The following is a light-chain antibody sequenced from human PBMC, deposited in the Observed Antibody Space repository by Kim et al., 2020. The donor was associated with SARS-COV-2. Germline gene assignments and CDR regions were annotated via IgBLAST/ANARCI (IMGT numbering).Light chain of an antibody. V-gene: IGKV3-15*01. CDR2: GAS. CDR1: QSVSSN. CDR3: QQYNNWPAKT. J-gene: IGKJ1*01. Sequence: SPGERAPLSGRARQSVSSNVAWYQQKPGQAPRLLIFGASTRATGIPARFSGSGSGTEFTLTISSLQSEDFAVYYCQQYNNWPAKTFGQGTKVDIK.